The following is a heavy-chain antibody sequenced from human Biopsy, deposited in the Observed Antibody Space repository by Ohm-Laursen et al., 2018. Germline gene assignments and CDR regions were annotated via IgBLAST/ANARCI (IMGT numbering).Heavy chain of an antibody. CDR1: GVSISSYF. V-gene: IGHV4-59*08. CDR2: VSYSGNT. Sequence: GTLSLTCPVSGVSISSYFWSWIRQPLGKGLEWIGYVSYSGNTKYNPSLKSRVIISADTSKNQFSLKLSSVTAADTAMYYCAAYYYDSSGYFYAFHYWGQGTLVTVSS. D-gene: IGHD3-22*01. J-gene: IGHJ4*02. CDR3: AAYYYDSSGYFYAFHY.